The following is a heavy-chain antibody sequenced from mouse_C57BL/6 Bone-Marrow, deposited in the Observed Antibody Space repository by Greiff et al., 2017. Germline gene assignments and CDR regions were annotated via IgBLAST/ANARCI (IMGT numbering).Heavy chain of an antibody. D-gene: IGHD1-1*01. CDR2: ISDGGSYT. J-gene: IGHJ3*01. Sequence: EVQGVESGGGLVKPGGSLKLSCAASGFTFSSYAMSWVRQTPEKRLEWGATISDGGSYTYYPDNVKGRFTISRDNAKNNLYLQMSHLKSEDTAMYYCARDESDYGSSSSFAYWGQGALVTVSA. V-gene: IGHV5-4*01. CDR1: GFTFSSYA. CDR3: ARDESDYGSSSSFAY.